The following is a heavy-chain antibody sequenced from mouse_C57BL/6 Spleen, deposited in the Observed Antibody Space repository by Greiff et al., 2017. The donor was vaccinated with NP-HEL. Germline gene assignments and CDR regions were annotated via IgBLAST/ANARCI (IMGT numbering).Heavy chain of an antibody. Sequence: EVQRVESGGGLVKPGGSLKLSCAASGFTFSSYTMSWVRQTPEKRLEWVATISGGGGNTYYPDSVKGRFTISRDNAKNTLYLQMSSLRSEDTALYYCARLGTGRFAYWGQGTLVTVSA. CDR3: ARLGTGRFAY. V-gene: IGHV5-9*01. CDR2: ISGGGGNT. D-gene: IGHD4-1*01. CDR1: GFTFSSYT. J-gene: IGHJ3*01.